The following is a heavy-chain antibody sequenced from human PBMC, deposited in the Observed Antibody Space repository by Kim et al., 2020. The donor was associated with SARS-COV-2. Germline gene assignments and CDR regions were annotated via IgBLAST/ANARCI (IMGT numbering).Heavy chain of an antibody. V-gene: IGHV4-59*09. Sequence: PSLKRRVTISVDTSKNQFSRKLGSVTAADTAVYYCARGGGHPLGSNWFDPWGQGTLVTVSS. J-gene: IGHJ5*02. CDR3: ARGGGHPLGSNWFDP. D-gene: IGHD3-16*01.